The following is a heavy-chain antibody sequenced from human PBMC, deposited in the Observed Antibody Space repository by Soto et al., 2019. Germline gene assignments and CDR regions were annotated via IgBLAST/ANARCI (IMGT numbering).Heavy chain of an antibody. J-gene: IGHJ6*02. CDR1: GGTFSSYT. V-gene: IGHV1-69*02. Sequence: QVQLVQSGAEVKKPGSSVKVSCKASGGTFSSYTISWVRQAPGQGLEWMGRIIPILGIANYAQKFQGRVTITADKSTSTAYMNLSSLRSEDTAVYYCARGGALGYYGTDVWGQGTTVTVSS. CDR3: ARGGALGYYGTDV. CDR2: IIPILGIA. D-gene: IGHD1-26*01.